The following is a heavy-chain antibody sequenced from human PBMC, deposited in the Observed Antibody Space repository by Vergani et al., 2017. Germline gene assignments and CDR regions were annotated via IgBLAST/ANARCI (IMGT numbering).Heavy chain of an antibody. CDR1: NDSVSNTFYY. J-gene: IGHJ4*02. D-gene: IGHD3-9*01. CDR3: ARRSGIVYDIFSGTQYFFDF. V-gene: IGHV4-39*07. CDR2: IYYSGRT. Sequence: QVQLQESGPGLVKPSETLSLTCTVSNDSVSNTFYYWGWIRQTPGKGLEWIGSIYYSGRTYYNPSLESRVTMSVDTSKSQFSLRLNSLTAADTAVYYCARRSGIVYDIFSGTQYFFDFWGQGTLVTVSS.